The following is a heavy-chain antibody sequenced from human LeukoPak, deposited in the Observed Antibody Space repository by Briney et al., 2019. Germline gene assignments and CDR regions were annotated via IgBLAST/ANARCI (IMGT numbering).Heavy chain of an antibody. V-gene: IGHV3-15*01. J-gene: IGHJ4*02. D-gene: IGHD4-17*01. CDR2: IKSDGGTT. CDR1: GFTFNNAW. Sequence: GGSLRLSCAASGFTFNNAWMSWVRQAPGKGLEWIGRIKSDGGTTDYAAPVKGRFTISRDDSENTLYLQMNSLKAEDTAVYYCTTDLGDYGDYVRCWGQGTLVTVSS. CDR3: TTDLGDYGDYVRC.